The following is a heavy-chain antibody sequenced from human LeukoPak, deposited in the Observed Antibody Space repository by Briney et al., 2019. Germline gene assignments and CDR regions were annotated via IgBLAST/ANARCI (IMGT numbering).Heavy chain of an antibody. V-gene: IGHV3-33*01. Sequence: GGSLRLSCAASGFIFSNYAMHWVRQAPGKGLEWVTVIWYDGSNQYYADSVKGRFTISRDNSRSTLYLQMNSLRPEDTAIYYCAGEGYYGSGSPPSLYFDYWGQGTLVTVSS. CDR3: AGEGYYGSGSPPSLYFDY. CDR1: GFIFSNYA. J-gene: IGHJ4*02. D-gene: IGHD3-10*01. CDR2: IWYDGSNQ.